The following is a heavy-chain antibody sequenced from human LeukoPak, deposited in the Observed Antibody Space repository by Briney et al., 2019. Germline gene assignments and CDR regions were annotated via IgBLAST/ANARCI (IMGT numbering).Heavy chain of an antibody. CDR1: GGSFSGYY. J-gene: IGHJ4*02. Sequence: PSETLSLTCAVYGGSFSGYYWSWIRQPPGKGLGWIGEINHSGSTNYNPSLKSRVTISVDTSKNQFSLKLSSVTAADTAVYYCAAGSGEFDSWGQGTLVTVSS. D-gene: IGHD3-3*01. CDR2: INHSGST. CDR3: AAGSGEFDS. V-gene: IGHV4-34*01.